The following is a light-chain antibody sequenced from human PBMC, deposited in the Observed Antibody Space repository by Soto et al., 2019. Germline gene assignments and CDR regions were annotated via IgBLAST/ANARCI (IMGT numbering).Light chain of an antibody. CDR1: QSVSSY. Sequence: EIVLTQSPATLSLSPGERATLSCRASQSVSSYLAWYQQKPGQAPRLLMYEASSRATGIPDRFSGSGSGTDFTLTISSLEPEDFAIYYCQQRQYWPPITFGQGTRLEIK. V-gene: IGKV3-11*01. CDR2: EAS. J-gene: IGKJ5*01. CDR3: QQRQYWPPIT.